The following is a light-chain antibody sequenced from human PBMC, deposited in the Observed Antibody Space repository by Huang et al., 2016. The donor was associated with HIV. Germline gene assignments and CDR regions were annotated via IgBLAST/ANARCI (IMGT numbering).Light chain of an antibody. CDR2: GGS. CDR1: QGVSSTY. Sequence: EVVLTQSPGTLSLSPGERVALSRRASQGVSSTYLAWDQQKRGQAPRLLIYGGSNRATGIPDRFSGSGSGTDFTLTISSLEPEDFAVYYCQQYDNSVFTFGPGTKVDIK. J-gene: IGKJ3*01. CDR3: QQYDNSVFT. V-gene: IGKV3-20*01.